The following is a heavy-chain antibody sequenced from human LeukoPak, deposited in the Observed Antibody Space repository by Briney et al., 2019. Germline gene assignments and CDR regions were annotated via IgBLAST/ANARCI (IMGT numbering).Heavy chain of an antibody. CDR2: IYPGDSET. D-gene: IGHD3-22*01. CDR1: GYSFTNYW. J-gene: IGHJ4*02. V-gene: IGHV5-51*01. CDR3: ARRDYYDNVRTVAAFDH. Sequence: GESLKISCKGSGYSFTNYWIGWVRQMPGKGLEWMGIIYPGDSETRYSPAFQGQVSISADKSTSTVYLQWSSLKASDTAIYYCARRDYYDNVRTVAAFDHWGQGTLVTVSS.